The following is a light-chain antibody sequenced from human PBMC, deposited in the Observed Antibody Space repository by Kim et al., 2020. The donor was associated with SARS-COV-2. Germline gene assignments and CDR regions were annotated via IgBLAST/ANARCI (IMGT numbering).Light chain of an antibody. J-gene: IGKJ1*01. Sequence: EIVLTQSPGTLSLSPGERATLSCRASETVSSNYLAWYQQKPGQAPRLLIYGASSRATGIPDRFSSSGSGTDFTLTIDRLEPEDFAVYYCQQYGNSRMFGQGTKVDIK. CDR1: ETVSSNY. V-gene: IGKV3-20*01. CDR2: GAS. CDR3: QQYGNSRM.